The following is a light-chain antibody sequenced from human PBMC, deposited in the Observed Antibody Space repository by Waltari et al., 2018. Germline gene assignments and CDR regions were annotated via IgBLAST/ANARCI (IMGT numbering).Light chain of an antibody. CDR2: SNE. J-gene: IGLJ3*02. Sequence: QSVLTQPLSMSGTPGQGVTISCSGSSSNIGRDTVNWYQQLPGTAPKLLIYSNEQRPSGGPDRFSGSKSGTSASLAISGLQSDDEADYYCAAWDNSLDAWVFGGGTKLTVL. CDR3: AAWDNSLDAWV. V-gene: IGLV1-44*01. CDR1: SSNIGRDT.